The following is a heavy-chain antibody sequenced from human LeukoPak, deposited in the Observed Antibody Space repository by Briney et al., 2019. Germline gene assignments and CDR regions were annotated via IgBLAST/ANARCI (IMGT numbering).Heavy chain of an antibody. Sequence: VASVKVSCKASGYTFTSYTMHWVRQAPGQRLEWMGWINADNHNTKYSQKFQGRVTITRNTSISTAYMELSSLRSEDTAVYYCARGGPPGSDYWGQGTLVTVSS. CDR3: ARGGPPGSDY. D-gene: IGHD3-10*01. CDR2: INADNHNT. V-gene: IGHV1-3*01. CDR1: GYTFTSYT. J-gene: IGHJ4*02.